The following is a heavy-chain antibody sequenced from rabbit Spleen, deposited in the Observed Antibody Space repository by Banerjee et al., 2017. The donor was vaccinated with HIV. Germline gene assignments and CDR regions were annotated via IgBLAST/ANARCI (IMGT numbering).Heavy chain of an antibody. J-gene: IGHJ4*01. D-gene: IGHD1-1*01. CDR2: IDTGSSGFT. CDR1: GVSFSGDSY. V-gene: IGHV1S40*01. Sequence: QSLEESGGDLVKPGASLTLTCIASGVSFSGDSYMCWVRQAPGKGLEWIACIDTGSSGFTYSATWAKGRFTCSKTSSTTVTLQMTSLTVADTATYFCARDLTGVIGWNFNLWGPGTLVTVS. CDR3: ARDLTGVIGWNFNL.